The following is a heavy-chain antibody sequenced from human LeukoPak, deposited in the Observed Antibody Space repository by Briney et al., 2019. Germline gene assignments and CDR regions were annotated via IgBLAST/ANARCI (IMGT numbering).Heavy chain of an antibody. CDR3: ARAAYDSSGYLTL. CDR1: GFTFSSYG. V-gene: IGHV3-33*01. D-gene: IGHD3-22*01. CDR2: IWYDGSNK. Sequence: GGSLRLSCAASGFTFSSYGMHWVRQATGKGLEWVAVIWYDGSNKYYADSVKGRFTISRDNSKNTLYLQMNSLRAEDTAVYYCARAAYDSSGYLTLWGQGTLVTVSS. J-gene: IGHJ4*02.